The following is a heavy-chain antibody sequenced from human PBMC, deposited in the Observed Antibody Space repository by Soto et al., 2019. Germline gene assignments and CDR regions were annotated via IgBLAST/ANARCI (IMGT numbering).Heavy chain of an antibody. Sequence: QLQLQESGPGLVKPSETLSLTCNVSGVSISDTSYYWGWIRQPPGKGLEWIGTIYFNGKTFYNPSLKSRLTISVDTSKNQISLRLTSLTAADTAVYYCARQGSYWGQGTLVAVSS. V-gene: IGHV4-39*01. CDR2: IYFNGKT. CDR1: GVSISDTSYY. J-gene: IGHJ4*02. CDR3: ARQGSY.